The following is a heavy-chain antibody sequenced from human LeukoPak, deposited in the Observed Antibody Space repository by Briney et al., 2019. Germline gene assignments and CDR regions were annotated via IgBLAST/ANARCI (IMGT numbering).Heavy chain of an antibody. D-gene: IGHD3-22*01. CDR3: AREAGSYDSSGYYSLYYSFDY. J-gene: IGHJ4*02. Sequence: SETLSLTCTVSGGSISSYYWSWIRQPPGKGLEWIGYIYYSGSTNYNPSLKGRVTISLDTSKNQFSLKLTSVTAADTAVYYCAREAGSYDSSGYYSLYYSFDYWGQGTLVTVSS. CDR1: GGSISSYY. V-gene: IGHV4-59*12. CDR2: IYYSGST.